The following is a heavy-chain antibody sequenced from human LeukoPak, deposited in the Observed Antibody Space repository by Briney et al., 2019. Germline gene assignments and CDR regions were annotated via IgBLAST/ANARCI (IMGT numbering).Heavy chain of an antibody. V-gene: IGHV1-69*01. Sequence: ASVKVSCKASGGTFRNYAISWVRQAPGQGLEWMGGIIPIFGTADYAQKFQGRVTITADESTSTAYMELSSLRAEDTAVYYCAKVGKYYYDTSGYSQEWEYFYYYMDVWGKGTTVTVSS. D-gene: IGHD3-22*01. CDR3: AKVGKYYYDTSGYSQEWEYFYYYMDV. CDR2: IIPIFGTA. CDR1: GGTFRNYA. J-gene: IGHJ6*03.